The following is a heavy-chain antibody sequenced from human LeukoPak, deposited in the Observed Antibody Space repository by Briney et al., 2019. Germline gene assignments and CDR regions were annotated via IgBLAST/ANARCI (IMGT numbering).Heavy chain of an antibody. J-gene: IGHJ4*02. D-gene: IGHD3-10*01. CDR1: GGSISSSSYY. Sequence: SETLSLTCTVSGGSISSSSYYWGWIRQPPGKGLEWIGSIYYSGSTYYNPSLKSRVTISVDTSKNQFSLKLSSVTAADTAVYYCARVTWATMVRGVHFDYWGQGTLVTVSS. CDR2: IYYSGST. CDR3: ARVTWATMVRGVHFDY. V-gene: IGHV4-39*07.